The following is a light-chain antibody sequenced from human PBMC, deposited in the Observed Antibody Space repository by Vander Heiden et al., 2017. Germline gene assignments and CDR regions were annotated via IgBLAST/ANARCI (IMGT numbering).Light chain of an antibody. CDR3: NSRDTNGNHVV. J-gene: IGLJ3*02. CDR1: RLRSYY. Sequence: SSAVAKELAVSVALGQTVRITCQGDRLRSYYANWYQQHPGQAPVLVYGTHNRPSRIPDRFSGSSSGNTASLTITGAQAEDEADYYFNSRDTNGNHVVFGGGTNLTVL. CDR2: GTH. V-gene: IGLV3-19*01.